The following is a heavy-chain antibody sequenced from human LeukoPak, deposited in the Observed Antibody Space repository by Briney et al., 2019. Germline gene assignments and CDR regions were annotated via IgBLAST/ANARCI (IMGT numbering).Heavy chain of an antibody. CDR1: GFIFGSYG. J-gene: IGHJ4*02. Sequence: GGTLRLSCAASGFIFGSYGMSWVRQAPGKGLEWGSGISGSGGGTYYADSVRGLFTISRDNSKNTLYLQINSLRAEGTAVYYCAKGALYNWNGAWGQGTLLTDSS. CDR2: ISGSGGGT. D-gene: IGHD1-20*01. V-gene: IGHV3-23*01. CDR3: AKGALYNWNGA.